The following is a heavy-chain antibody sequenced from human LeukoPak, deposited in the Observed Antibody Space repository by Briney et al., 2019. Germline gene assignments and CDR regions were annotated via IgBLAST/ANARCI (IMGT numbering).Heavy chain of an antibody. Sequence: PSETLSLTCTVSGYSISSGYYWGWIRQPPGKGLEWIGSIYHSGSTYYNPSLKSRVTISVDTSKDQFSLKLSSVTAADTAVYYCARGPLQQHYYFDYWGQGTLVTVSS. V-gene: IGHV4-38-2*02. CDR3: ARGPLQQHYYFDY. CDR2: IYHSGST. D-gene: IGHD6-13*01. CDR1: GYSISSGYY. J-gene: IGHJ4*02.